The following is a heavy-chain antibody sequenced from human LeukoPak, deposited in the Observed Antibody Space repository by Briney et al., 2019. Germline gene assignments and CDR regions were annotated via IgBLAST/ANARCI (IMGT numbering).Heavy chain of an antibody. V-gene: IGHV4-59*08. Sequence: SETLSLTCTVSGVSISSSYWSWIRQPPGKGLEWIGYTSYSGSTDYNPSLKSRVTMSVDTSKNQFSLKLTSVVAADTAVYYCVESGNRGYSYGYSAFDIWGQGTTVTVSS. D-gene: IGHD5-18*01. CDR3: VESGNRGYSYGYSAFDI. CDR1: GVSISSSY. J-gene: IGHJ3*02. CDR2: TSYSGST.